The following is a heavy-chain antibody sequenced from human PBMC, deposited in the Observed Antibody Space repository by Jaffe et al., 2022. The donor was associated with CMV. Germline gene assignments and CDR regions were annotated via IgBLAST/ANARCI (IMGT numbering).Heavy chain of an antibody. CDR2: IYPGDSDT. Sequence: EVQLVQSGAEVKKPGESLKISCKGSGYSFTSYWIGWVRQMPGKGLEWMGIIYPGDSDTRYSPSFQGQVTISADKSISTAYLQWSSLKASDTAMYYCARAYYYDSSGYYPYYFDYWGQGTLVTVSS. V-gene: IGHV5-51*01. CDR1: GYSFTSYW. D-gene: IGHD3-22*01. J-gene: IGHJ4*02. CDR3: ARAYYYDSSGYYPYYFDY.